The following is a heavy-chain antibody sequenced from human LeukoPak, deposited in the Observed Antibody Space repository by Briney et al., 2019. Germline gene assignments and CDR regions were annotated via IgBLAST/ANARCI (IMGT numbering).Heavy chain of an antibody. CDR1: GFTFSSYG. D-gene: IGHD3-22*01. V-gene: IGHV4-39*07. CDR2: TYYSGSA. J-gene: IGHJ4*02. CDR3: ARLGAPDSSAYTFDY. Sequence: GSLRLSCAASGFTFSSYGMHWIRQPPGKGLEWIGSTYYSGSAYYNPSLPSLKSRVTISVDTSKNQFSLRLSSVTAADTAVYYCARLGAPDSSAYTFDYWGQGTLVTVSA.